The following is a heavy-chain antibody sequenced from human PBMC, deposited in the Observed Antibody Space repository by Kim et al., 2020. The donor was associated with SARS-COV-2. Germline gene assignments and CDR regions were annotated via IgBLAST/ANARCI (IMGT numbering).Heavy chain of an antibody. CDR2: IYSNGTT. CDR3: AGDNYNNNWYNY. Sequence: GGSLRLSCAASEFSFSTKTMTWVRQAPGKGLEWVSIIYSNGTTYYSDSVKGRFTTSRDNAKNTLYLQMDNLRADDTAVYYCAGDNYNNNWYNYWGQGTLVTVSA. V-gene: IGHV3-53*01. D-gene: IGHD6-13*01. CDR1: EFSFSTKT. J-gene: IGHJ4*02.